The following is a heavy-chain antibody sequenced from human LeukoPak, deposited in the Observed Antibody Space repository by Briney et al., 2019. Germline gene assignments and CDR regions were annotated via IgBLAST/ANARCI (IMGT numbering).Heavy chain of an antibody. Sequence: GGSLRLSCAASGFTLSIYAMSWVRQAPGKGLEWVSAISGSGDTTYYAGSVKGRFTISRDNYKNTLYLQMNSLRADDTAVYYCAKGVRGLPAAFDIWGQGTMVTVSS. CDR1: GFTLSIYA. D-gene: IGHD5-24*01. CDR3: AKGVRGLPAAFDI. V-gene: IGHV3-23*01. CDR2: ISGSGDTT. J-gene: IGHJ3*02.